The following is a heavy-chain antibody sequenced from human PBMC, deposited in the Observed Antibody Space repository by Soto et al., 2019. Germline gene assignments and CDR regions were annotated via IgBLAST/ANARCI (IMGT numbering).Heavy chain of an antibody. CDR2: IIPIFGTA. V-gene: IGHV1-69*01. CDR1: GGTFSSYA. J-gene: IGHJ6*02. CDR3: AREWHFSNYCSSTSCYPYGMDV. Sequence: QVQLVQSGAEVKKPGSSVKVSCKASGGTFSSYAISWVRQAPGQGLEWMGGIIPIFGTANYAQKFQGRVTITADESTSTAYMELSSLRSEDTAVYYCAREWHFSNYCSSTSCYPYGMDVWGQGTTVTVSS. D-gene: IGHD2-2*01.